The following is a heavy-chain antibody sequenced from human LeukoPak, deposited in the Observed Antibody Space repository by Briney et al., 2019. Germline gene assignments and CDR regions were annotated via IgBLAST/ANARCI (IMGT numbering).Heavy chain of an antibody. CDR3: ARGRRDGYNLEYFDK. J-gene: IGHJ4*02. D-gene: IGHD5-24*01. V-gene: IGHV4-39*01. CDR2: IYYSGST. Sequence: SETLSLTCTVSGGSISSYYWGWIRQPPGKGLEWIGSIYYSGSTYYNPSLRSRVTISVDTSKNQFSLKLSSVTAADTAVYYCARGRRDGYNLEYFDKWGQGTLVTVSS. CDR1: GGSISSYY.